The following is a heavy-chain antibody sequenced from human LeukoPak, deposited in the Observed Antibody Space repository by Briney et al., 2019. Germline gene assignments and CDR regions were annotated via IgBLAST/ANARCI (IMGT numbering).Heavy chain of an antibody. V-gene: IGHV3-66*02. CDR1: GFTVSTNF. D-gene: IGHD3-9*01. CDR3: AREGRYDILTGYYPLNN. J-gene: IGHJ4*02. Sequence: GGSLRLSCAASGFTVSTNFMSWVRLAPGKGLECVSVIYIDGKTFYADSVKGRFTISRDNPRNTLYLQMNSLRPEDTAVYYCAREGRYDILTGYYPLNNWGQGARVTVSS. CDR2: IYIDGKT.